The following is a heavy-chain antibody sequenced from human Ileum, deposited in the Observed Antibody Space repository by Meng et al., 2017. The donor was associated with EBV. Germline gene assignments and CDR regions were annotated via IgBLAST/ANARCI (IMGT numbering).Heavy chain of an antibody. CDR2: IYHSGST. CDR3: ANRRPASGPLGDY. D-gene: IGHD2-2*01. CDR1: GASISSTNW. J-gene: IGHJ4*02. Sequence: QFRRQRAVPGLLKPSATLSLTCAVSGASISSTNWWSWVRQPPGKGLEWIGDIYHSGSTNYNPSLKSRVTISIDASKNQFSLKVTSVTAADTAMYYCANRRPASGPLGDYWGQGTLVTVSS. V-gene: IGHV4-4*02.